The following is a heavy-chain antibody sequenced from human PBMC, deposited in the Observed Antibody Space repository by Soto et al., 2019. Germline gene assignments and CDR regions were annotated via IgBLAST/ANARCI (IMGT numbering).Heavy chain of an antibody. CDR1: GYTFIDYG. CDR2: ISVDNGST. V-gene: IGHV1-18*01. CDR3: ARDGYGALPIDS. J-gene: IGHJ4*02. D-gene: IGHD4-17*01. Sequence: QVQLVQSGAEVKKPGASVKVSCKASGYTFIDYGISWGRQAPGQGLELMGWISVDNGSTNYAQTFRDRVVMTIDRSTTTAYMELSSLRSDDTAVYYCARDGYGALPIDSCGQGTLVTVSS.